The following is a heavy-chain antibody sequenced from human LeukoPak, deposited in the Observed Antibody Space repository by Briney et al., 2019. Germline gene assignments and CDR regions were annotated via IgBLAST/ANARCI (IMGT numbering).Heavy chain of an antibody. Sequence: PGGSLRLSCAASGFTFSNAWMSWVRQAPGKGLEWVGRIKSKTDGGTTDYAAPVKGRFTISRDDSKNTLYLQMNSLKTEDTAVYYCTTGDSSSWPPAYYFDYWGQGTLVTVSS. CDR1: GFTFSNAW. CDR3: TTGDSSSWPPAYYFDY. J-gene: IGHJ4*02. D-gene: IGHD6-13*01. V-gene: IGHV3-15*01. CDR2: IKSKTDGGTT.